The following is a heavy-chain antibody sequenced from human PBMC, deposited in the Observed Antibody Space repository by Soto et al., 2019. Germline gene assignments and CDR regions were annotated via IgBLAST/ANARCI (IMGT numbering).Heavy chain of an antibody. CDR2: IYYSGST. CDR3: ARGRYYDSSGYYAPYFDY. D-gene: IGHD3-22*01. J-gene: IGHJ4*02. Sequence: SETLSVTCTVSGGYISSYYWSWIRLPPGKGLEWIGYIYYSGSTNYNPSLKSRVTISVDTSKNQFSLKLSSVTAADTAVYYCARGRYYDSSGYYAPYFDYWGQGTLVTVSS. V-gene: IGHV4-59*01. CDR1: GGYISSYY.